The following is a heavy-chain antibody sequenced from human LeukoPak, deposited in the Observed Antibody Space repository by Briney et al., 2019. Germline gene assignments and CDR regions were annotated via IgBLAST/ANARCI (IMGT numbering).Heavy chain of an antibody. Sequence: ASVKVSCKASGYTFTSYYMHWVRQAPGQGLEWMGWINPNSGGTNYAQKFQGRVTMTRDTSISTAYMELSRLRSDDTAVYYCARDMEDGYNAFDYWGQGTLVTVSS. J-gene: IGHJ4*02. D-gene: IGHD5-24*01. CDR3: ARDMEDGYNAFDY. CDR1: GYTFTSYY. V-gene: IGHV1-2*02. CDR2: INPNSGGT.